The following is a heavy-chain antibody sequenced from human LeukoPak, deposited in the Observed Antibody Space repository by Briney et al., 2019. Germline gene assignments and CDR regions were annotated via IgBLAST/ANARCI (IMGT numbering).Heavy chain of an antibody. CDR3: ARAPKYYYDSSGYYRGGFDY. J-gene: IGHJ4*02. CDR2: INTNTGNP. Sequence: ASVEVSCKASGYTFTSYAMNWVRQAPGQGLEWMGWINTNTGNPTYAQGFTGRFVFSLDTSVSTAYLQISSLKAEDTAVYYCARAPKYYYDSSGYYRGGFDYWGQGTLVTVSS. V-gene: IGHV7-4-1*02. CDR1: GYTFTSYA. D-gene: IGHD3-22*01.